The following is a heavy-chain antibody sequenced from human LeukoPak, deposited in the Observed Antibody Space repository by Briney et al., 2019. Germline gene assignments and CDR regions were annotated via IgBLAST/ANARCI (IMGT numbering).Heavy chain of an antibody. J-gene: IGHJ3*02. D-gene: IGHD6-19*01. CDR1: GFTFSSYW. CDR3: ARAGSGSGWYIGGDAFDI. Sequence: GGSLRLSCAASGFTFSSYWMHWVRQAPGKGLVWVSRIYSDGITTNYADSVKGRFTISRDNAKNTLYLQMDSLRAEDTAVYYCARAGSGSGWYIGGDAFDIWGQGTMVTVSS. CDR2: IYSDGITT. V-gene: IGHV3-74*01.